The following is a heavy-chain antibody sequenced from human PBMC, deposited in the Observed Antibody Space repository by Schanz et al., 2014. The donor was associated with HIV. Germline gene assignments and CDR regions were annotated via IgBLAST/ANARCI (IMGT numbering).Heavy chain of an antibody. CDR1: GFTFNSYG. J-gene: IGHJ4*02. D-gene: IGHD3-22*01. V-gene: IGHV3-30*18. CDR3: AKPEYDSSGNSQSHFDY. CDR2: ISYDGRNK. Sequence: QVQLVESGGGVVQPGRSLRLSCAASGFTFNSYGMHWVRQAPGKGLEWVSVISYDGRNKKFANSVKGRFTISRDNSKNTVYLQAKSLRPEDTAVYYCAKPEYDSSGNSQSHFDYWGQGTLVTVSS.